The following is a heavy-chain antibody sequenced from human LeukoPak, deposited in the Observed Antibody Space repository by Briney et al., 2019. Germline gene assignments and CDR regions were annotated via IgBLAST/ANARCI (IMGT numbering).Heavy chain of an antibody. Sequence: GGSLRLSCAASGFTFSSYSMNWVRQAPGKGLEWVSYISSSGSTIYYADSVKGRFTISRDNAKNTLYLQMNSLRAEDTAVYYCARDPSVSWAYYYYMDVWGKGTTVTISS. V-gene: IGHV3-48*04. D-gene: IGHD1-26*01. CDR1: GFTFSSYS. J-gene: IGHJ6*03. CDR2: ISSSGSTI. CDR3: ARDPSVSWAYYYYMDV.